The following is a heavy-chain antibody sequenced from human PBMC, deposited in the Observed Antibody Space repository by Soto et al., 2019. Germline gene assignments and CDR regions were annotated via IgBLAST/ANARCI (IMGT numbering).Heavy chain of an antibody. CDR1: GGSISPYY. CDR3: ARKGAAASYSHYYMDV. J-gene: IGHJ6*03. D-gene: IGHD6-13*01. V-gene: IGHV4-59*01. CDR2: IYYSGNT. Sequence: QVQLQESGPGLVKPSETLSLTCTVSGGSISPYYWSWIRQPPGKGLEWIGYIYYSGNTNYNPSLESRVTISVDTSRNPFSLKLTSVTAADTAVYYCARKGAAASYSHYYMDVWGRGTTVTVSS.